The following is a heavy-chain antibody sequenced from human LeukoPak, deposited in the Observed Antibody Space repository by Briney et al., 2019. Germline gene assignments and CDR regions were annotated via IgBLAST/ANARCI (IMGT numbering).Heavy chain of an antibody. Sequence: ASVKVSCKASGYTFASYGISWVRQAPGQGLEWMGWISVDIGNTNYAQSLQGRVSMTRDISTTIVYMELASLRSDDTAVYYCARDRLGYCGGGSCSLFDYWGQGTLVTVSS. CDR1: GYTFASYG. J-gene: IGHJ4*02. D-gene: IGHD2-15*01. V-gene: IGHV1-18*01. CDR3: ARDRLGYCGGGSCSLFDY. CDR2: ISVDIGNT.